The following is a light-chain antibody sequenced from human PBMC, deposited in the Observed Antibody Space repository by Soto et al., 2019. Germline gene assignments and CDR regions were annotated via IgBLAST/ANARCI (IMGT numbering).Light chain of an antibody. CDR1: QTVGSAY. CDR2: GTS. V-gene: IGKV3-20*01. J-gene: IGKJ1*01. Sequence: EIVLTQSPGTLSLSPGDRASLSCRASQTVGSAYLAWYQHKPGQAPRLLIFGTSSRATGIPDRFSGSGSGTDFTLTISRLAPEDFAVYYCQQYGSSRWSLGQGTKVEAK. CDR3: QQYGSSRWS.